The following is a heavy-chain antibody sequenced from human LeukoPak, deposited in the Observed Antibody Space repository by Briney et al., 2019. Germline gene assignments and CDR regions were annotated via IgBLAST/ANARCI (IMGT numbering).Heavy chain of an antibody. Sequence: PGGSLRLSCAASGFTFSSYAMNWVRQAPGKGLEWVSAISGSDGSTYYADSVKGRFTISRDNSKNTLYLQMNSLRAEDTAVYYCAKDILTGYSAFDYWGQGTLVTVSS. CDR1: GFTFSSYA. V-gene: IGHV3-23*01. D-gene: IGHD3-9*01. J-gene: IGHJ4*02. CDR2: ISGSDGST. CDR3: AKDILTGYSAFDY.